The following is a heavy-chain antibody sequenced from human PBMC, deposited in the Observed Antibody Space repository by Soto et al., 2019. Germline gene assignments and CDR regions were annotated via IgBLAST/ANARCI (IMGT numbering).Heavy chain of an antibody. J-gene: IGHJ5*02. CDR3: ARDLGYCRSGTCYREWFDP. D-gene: IGHD2-15*01. V-gene: IGHV1-58*01. CDR2: IVVGSGNT. CDR1: GFTFTISA. Sequence: ASVKVSCKASGFTFTISAVQWVLQARGQRLEWIGWIVVGSGNTNYAQKFQERVTITRDMSTSTAYMELSSLRSDDTAVYYCARDLGYCRSGTCYREWFDPWGQGTLVTVS.